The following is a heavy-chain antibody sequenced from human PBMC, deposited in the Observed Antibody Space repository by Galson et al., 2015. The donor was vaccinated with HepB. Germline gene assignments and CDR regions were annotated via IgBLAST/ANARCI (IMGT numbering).Heavy chain of an antibody. CDR2: IIPIFGTA. D-gene: IGHD2-2*01. CDR1: GGTFSSYA. Sequence: SVKVSCKASGGTFSSYAISWVRQAPGQGLEWMGGIIPIFGTANYAQKFQGRVTITADESTSTAYMELSSLRSEDTAVYYCARIVVVPAAPAPYYYYGMDVWGQGTTVTVSS. V-gene: IGHV1-69*13. J-gene: IGHJ6*02. CDR3: ARIVVVPAAPAPYYYYGMDV.